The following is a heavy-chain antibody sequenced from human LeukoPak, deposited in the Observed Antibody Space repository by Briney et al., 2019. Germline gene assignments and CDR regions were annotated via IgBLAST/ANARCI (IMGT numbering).Heavy chain of an antibody. Sequence: SETLSLTCTVSGASISSSSYYGGWIRQPPGKGLEWIGSIYYSGSTYYNPSLKSRVTTSLDASKSQFSLNLRSVTAADTAVYYCARGRGDYYDSSGYFDYWGQGTLVTVSS. CDR1: GASISSSSYY. V-gene: IGHV4-39*07. D-gene: IGHD3-22*01. CDR3: ARGRGDYYDSSGYFDY. J-gene: IGHJ4*02. CDR2: IYYSGST.